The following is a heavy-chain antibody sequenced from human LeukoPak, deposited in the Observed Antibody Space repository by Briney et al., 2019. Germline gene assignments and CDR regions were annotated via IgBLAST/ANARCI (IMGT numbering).Heavy chain of an antibody. D-gene: IGHD3-9*01. V-gene: IGHV3-23*01. CDR3: AKGGVLRYFDWLLCIY. CDR1: GFTFSSYA. Sequence: GGSLRLSCAASGFTFSSYAISWFRQAPGKGLEWVSAISGSGGSTYYADSVKGRFTISRDNSKNTLYLQMNSLRAEDTAVYYCAKGGVLRYFDWLLCIYWGQGTLVTVSS. J-gene: IGHJ4*02. CDR2: ISGSGGST.